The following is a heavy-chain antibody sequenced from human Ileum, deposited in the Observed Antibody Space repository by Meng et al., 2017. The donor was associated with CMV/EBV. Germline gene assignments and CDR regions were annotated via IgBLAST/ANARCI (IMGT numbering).Heavy chain of an antibody. CDR3: ASDRWAHDYDPIDY. CDR1: GFTFRAYD. J-gene: IGHJ4*02. V-gene: IGHV3-21*01. Sequence: SGFTFRAYDMNWVRQAPGRGLEWVSSISSCISYRSYADSVKVRFAISRYNAKNSLYLQMNSLRAEDTAVYYCASDRWAHDYDPIDYWGQGTLVTVSS. CDR2: ISSCISYR. D-gene: IGHD4-17*01.